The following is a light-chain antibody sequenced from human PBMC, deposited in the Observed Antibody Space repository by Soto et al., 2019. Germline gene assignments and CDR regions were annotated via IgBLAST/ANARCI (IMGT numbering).Light chain of an antibody. V-gene: IGKV1-5*03. CDR3: QQYNSYSQ. Sequence: IQMTQSPSTLSASVGDRVTITCRASQSISSWLAWYQQKPGKVPKLLIYKASSLESGVPSRFSGSGSGTEFTLTISSLQPDDFATYYCQQYNSYSQFGQGTKVDIK. CDR1: QSISSW. CDR2: KAS. J-gene: IGKJ1*01.